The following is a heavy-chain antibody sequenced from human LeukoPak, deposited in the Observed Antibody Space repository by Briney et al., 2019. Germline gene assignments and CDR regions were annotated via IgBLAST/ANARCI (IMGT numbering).Heavy chain of an antibody. CDR2: IDGDDNK. CDR3: VRSGYSSPFDY. V-gene: IGHV2-70*04. CDR1: GFSLSTSGMR. J-gene: IGHJ4*02. Sequence: SGPTLVNXTQTLTLTCTFSGFSLSTSGMRVSWILQPPGKALEWLARIDGDDNKLYSASQKTRLTISKDTSENQVVLTMTNMDPVDTATYFCVRSGYSSPFDYWGQGTLVTVSS. D-gene: IGHD6-13*01.